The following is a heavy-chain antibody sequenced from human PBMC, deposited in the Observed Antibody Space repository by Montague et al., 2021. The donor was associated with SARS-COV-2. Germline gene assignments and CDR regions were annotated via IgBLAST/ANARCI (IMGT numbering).Heavy chain of an antibody. CDR3: ATGARIYGMDF. D-gene: IGHD3-10*01. CDR2: IYQSGSA. V-gene: IGHV4-30-2*06. J-gene: IGHJ6*02. CDR1: GGSVSSGDYS. Sequence: TLSLTCVVSGGSVSSGDYSWSWIRQSPGKGLEWIGYIYQSGSAYYDPSLKSRVTISIDTSNNQFSLNLRSVTAADTDLYYCATGARIYGMDFWGQGTTVTVSS.